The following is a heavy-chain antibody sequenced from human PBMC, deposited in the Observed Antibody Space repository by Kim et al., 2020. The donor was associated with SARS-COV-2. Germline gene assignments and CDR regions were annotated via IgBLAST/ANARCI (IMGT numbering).Heavy chain of an antibody. Sequence: GGSLRLSCAASGFAFSDHNMNWVRQAPGKGLEWVSSIYSTSSYIYYADSVKGRFTISRDNAKNSLYLQMDSLRADDTAVYYCARDWPRLSPWTYFGSGSGAFDIWGQGTMVTVSS. CDR3: ARDWPRLSPWTYFGSGSGAFDI. J-gene: IGHJ3*02. D-gene: IGHD3-10*01. V-gene: IGHV3-21*01. CDR1: GFAFSDHN. CDR2: IYSTSSYI.